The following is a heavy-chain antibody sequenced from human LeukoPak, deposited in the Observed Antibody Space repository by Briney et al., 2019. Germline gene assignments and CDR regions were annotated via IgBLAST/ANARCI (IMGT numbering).Heavy chain of an antibody. CDR3: ARASLEYSSSGRLFDY. V-gene: IGHV1-18*01. CDR1: GYTFTSYG. CDR2: ISAYNGNT. Sequence: GASVKVSCKASGYTFTSYGISWVRQAPGQGLEWMGWISAYNGNTNYAQKLQGRVTMTTDTSTSTAYMELSSLRSEDTAVYYCARASLEYSSSGRLFDYWGQGTLVTVSS. D-gene: IGHD6-6*01. J-gene: IGHJ4*02.